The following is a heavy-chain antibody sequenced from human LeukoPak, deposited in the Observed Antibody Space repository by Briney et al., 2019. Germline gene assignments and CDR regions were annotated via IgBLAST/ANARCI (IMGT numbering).Heavy chain of an antibody. D-gene: IGHD3-9*01. CDR3: PRERPYYNILPVYFDNFTY. CDR1: GYTFTGS. J-gene: IGHJ4*02. Sequence: ASVKVSCKTSGYTFTGSGSYLYWVRQAPGQGPEWVGWIHPNSGNTKSAQKFQGRVTMTTDTSTSTAYMELRSLRSDDTAVYYCPRERPYYNILPVYFDNFTYWGQGTWSPSP. CDR2: IHPNSGNT. V-gene: IGHV1-2*02.